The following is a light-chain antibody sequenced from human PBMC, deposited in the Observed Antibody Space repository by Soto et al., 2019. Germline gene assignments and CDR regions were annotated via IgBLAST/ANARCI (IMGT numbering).Light chain of an antibody. CDR2: GAS. J-gene: IGKJ1*01. CDR1: QSVSSN. Sequence: EVVMTQSPATVSVSPGERATLSCRASQSVSSNLAWYQQKPGQAPRLLIYGASTRATGTPARFSGSGSGTEFTLTISSLQSEDFAVYYCQQYVHWPPGAFGQGTTVEIK. V-gene: IGKV3-15*01. CDR3: QQYVHWPPGA.